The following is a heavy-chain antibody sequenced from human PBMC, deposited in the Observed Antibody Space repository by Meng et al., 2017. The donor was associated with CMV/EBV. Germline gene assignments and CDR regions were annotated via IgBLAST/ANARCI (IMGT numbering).Heavy chain of an antibody. Sequence: VQLVQSGSEAKKPXASVKVSCXTSGYTFVGHYIHWVRQAPGQGLEWMGRINPKSAGTDYVEKFQGRVTMTRDTSNSIVYMELSRLTADDTAVYYCTRTWIDSFTPDFDYWGQGSLVTVSS. D-gene: IGHD2-2*03. J-gene: IGHJ4*02. CDR3: TRTWIDSFTPDFDY. CDR1: GYTFVGHY. CDR2: INPKSAGT. V-gene: IGHV1-2*06.